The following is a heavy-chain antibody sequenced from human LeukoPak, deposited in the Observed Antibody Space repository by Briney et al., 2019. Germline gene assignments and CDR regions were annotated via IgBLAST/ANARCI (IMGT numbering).Heavy chain of an antibody. V-gene: IGHV4-4*07. CDR2: ICTSGST. J-gene: IGHJ4*02. CDR3: ARGSGYSYGYPLDY. D-gene: IGHD5-18*01. CDR1: GGSINNYY. Sequence: PSETLSLTCNVSGGSINNYYWSWIRQPAGKGLEWIGRICTSGSTNYNPSLKSRVTMSIDTSKYQFSLKLTSVAAADTAVYYCARGSGYSYGYPLDYWGQGTLVTVSS.